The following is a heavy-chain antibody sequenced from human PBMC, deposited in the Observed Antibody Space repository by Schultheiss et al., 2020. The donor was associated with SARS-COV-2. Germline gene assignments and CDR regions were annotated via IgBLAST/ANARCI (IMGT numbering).Heavy chain of an antibody. D-gene: IGHD6-13*01. CDR2: IIPILDTA. V-gene: IGHV1-69*13. Sequence: SVKVSCKASGYTFTSYGISWVRQAPGQGLEWMGGIIPILDTATYAQKFQGRVTITADESTNTAYMELSSLRSEDTAVYYCARKRVGLGSWDNWFDPWGQGTQVTVSS. CDR1: GYTFTSYG. CDR3: ARKRVGLGSWDNWFDP. J-gene: IGHJ5*02.